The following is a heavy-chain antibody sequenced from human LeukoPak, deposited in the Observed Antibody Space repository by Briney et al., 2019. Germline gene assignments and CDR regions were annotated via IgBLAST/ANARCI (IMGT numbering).Heavy chain of an antibody. CDR2: ISYDGSTK. Sequence: GGSLRLSCTASGFTFSTYGMHWVRQAPGKGLEWVTLISYDGSTKYYSDSVKGRFTLSRDNSKNTLYLQMNSLRAEDTAVYYCARHVVALGFDYWGQGTLVTVSS. CDR1: GFTFSTYG. D-gene: IGHD3-22*01. V-gene: IGHV3-30*03. CDR3: ARHVVALGFDY. J-gene: IGHJ4*02.